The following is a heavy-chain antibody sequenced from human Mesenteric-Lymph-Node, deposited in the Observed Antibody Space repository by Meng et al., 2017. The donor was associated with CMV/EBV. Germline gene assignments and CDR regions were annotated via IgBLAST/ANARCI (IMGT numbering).Heavy chain of an antibody. CDR1: GGSVSSGSYY. V-gene: IGHV4-61*01. CDR2: IYYSGST. Sequence: GSLRLSCTVSGGSVSSGSYYWSWIRQPPGKGLEWIGDIYYSGSTKYNPSLKSRVTISVDTSKNQFSLKLSSVTAADTAVYYCARGRGYVALFDIWGQGTMVTVSS. J-gene: IGHJ3*02. CDR3: ARGRGYVALFDI. D-gene: IGHD5-12*01.